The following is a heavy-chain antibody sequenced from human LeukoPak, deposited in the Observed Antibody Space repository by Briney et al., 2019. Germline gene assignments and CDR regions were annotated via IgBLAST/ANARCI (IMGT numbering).Heavy chain of an antibody. CDR3: ARGGMVADDY. D-gene: IGHD3-16*01. Sequence: QPGRSLRLSCAASGFTLSSYAMHGVRQAPGKGLERVAVISYDGSNKYYADSVKGRFINSRDNSKNTLYLQMNSLRGEDTAVYYCARGGMVADDYWGQGTLVTVSS. V-gene: IGHV3-30*04. CDR1: GFTLSSYA. CDR2: ISYDGSNK. J-gene: IGHJ4*02.